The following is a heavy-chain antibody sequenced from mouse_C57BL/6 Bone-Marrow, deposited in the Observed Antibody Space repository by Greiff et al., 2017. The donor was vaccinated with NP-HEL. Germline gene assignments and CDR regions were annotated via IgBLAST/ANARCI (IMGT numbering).Heavy chain of an antibody. Sequence: QVHVKQSGAELAKPGASVKLSCKASGYTFTSYWMHWVKQRPGQGLEWIGYINPSSGYTKYNQKFKDKATLTADKSSSTAYMQLSSLTYEDSAVYYCARWVYYYGSTLRGAWFAYWGQGTLVTVSA. CDR3: ARWVYYYGSTLRGAWFAY. CDR2: INPSSGYT. D-gene: IGHD1-1*01. CDR1: GYTFTSYW. J-gene: IGHJ3*01. V-gene: IGHV1-7*01.